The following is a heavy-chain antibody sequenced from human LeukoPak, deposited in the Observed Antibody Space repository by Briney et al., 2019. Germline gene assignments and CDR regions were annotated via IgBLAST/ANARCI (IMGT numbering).Heavy chain of an antibody. CDR3: ARGGYYHLSSAFDI. CDR2: INHSGST. CDR1: GGSFSGYY. Sequence: SETLSLTCAVYGGSFSGYYWSWIRQPPGKGLEWIGEINHSGSTNYNPSLKSRVTISVDTSKNQFSLKLSSVTAADTAVYYCARGGYYHLSSAFDIWGQGTMVTVSS. J-gene: IGHJ3*02. D-gene: IGHD3-10*01. V-gene: IGHV4-34*01.